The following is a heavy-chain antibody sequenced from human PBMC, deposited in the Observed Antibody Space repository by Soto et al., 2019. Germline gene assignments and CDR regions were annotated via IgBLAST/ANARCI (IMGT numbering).Heavy chain of an antibody. CDR3: ARGMVGATLDY. CDR2: INAGNGNT. CDR1: GYTFTSYA. J-gene: IGHJ4*02. Sequence: QVQLVQSGAEVKKPGASVKVSCKASGYTFTSYAMHWVRQAPGQRLEWMGWINAGNGNTKYSQKFQGRVTITRDTAASTAYMELSSLRSEDTAVDYWARGMVGATLDYWGQGTLVTVSS. V-gene: IGHV1-3*01. D-gene: IGHD1-26*01.